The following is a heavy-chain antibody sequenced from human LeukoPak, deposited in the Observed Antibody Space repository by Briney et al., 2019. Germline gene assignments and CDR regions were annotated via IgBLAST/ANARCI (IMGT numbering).Heavy chain of an antibody. J-gene: IGHJ4*02. CDR2: ICGGGANT. Sequence: GRSLRLSCAASGFTFTTYAMSWVRQAPGKGLEWVSAICGGGANTYYSDSVKGRFTISRDNSKDTLYLQMNSLRAEDTAIYFCARRKYDSSGFDYWGQETLVTVSS. CDR3: ARRKYDSSGFDY. D-gene: IGHD3-22*01. CDR1: GFTFTTYA. V-gene: IGHV3-23*01.